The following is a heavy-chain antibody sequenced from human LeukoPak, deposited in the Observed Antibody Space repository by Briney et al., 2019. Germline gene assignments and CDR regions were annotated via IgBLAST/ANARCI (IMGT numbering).Heavy chain of an antibody. CDR3: AKDSSRYQLLLGGNWFDP. J-gene: IGHJ5*02. Sequence: PGGSLRLSCAASGFTFSSYGMHWVRQAPGKGLEWVAFIRYDGSNKYYADSVKGRFTISRDNSKNTLYLQMNSLRAEDTAVYYCAKDSSRYQLLLGGNWFDPWGQGTLVTVSS. CDR1: GFTFSSYG. D-gene: IGHD2-2*01. V-gene: IGHV3-30*02. CDR2: IRYDGSNK.